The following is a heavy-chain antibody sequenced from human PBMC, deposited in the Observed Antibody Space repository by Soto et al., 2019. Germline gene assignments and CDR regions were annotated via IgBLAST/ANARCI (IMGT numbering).Heavy chain of an antibody. V-gene: IGHV1-46*01. CDR1: GYTFTSYY. D-gene: IGHD3-3*01. CDR3: ARDIPVLRFLEWLGSLGLDV. CDR2: INPSGGST. J-gene: IGHJ6*02. Sequence: QVQLVQSGAEVKKPGASVKVSCKASGYTFTSYYMHWVRQAPGQGLEWMGIINPSGGSTSYAQKFQGRVTMTRDTSTSTVYMELSSLRSEDTAVYYCARDIPVLRFLEWLGSLGLDVWGQGTTVTVSS.